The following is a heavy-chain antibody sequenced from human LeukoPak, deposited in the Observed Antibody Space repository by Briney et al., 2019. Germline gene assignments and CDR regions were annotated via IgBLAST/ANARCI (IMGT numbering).Heavy chain of an antibody. CDR2: ISSRSSQI. V-gene: IGHV3-21*01. J-gene: IGHJ4*02. CDR3: ARARCSSTSCSYYFDY. Sequence: GGSLRLSCAASGLTFSSYSMDWVRQALGKGLEWVSSISSRSSQIYQADSVKGRFTISRDNAKNSLYLQMNSLRAEDTAVYFCARARCSSTSCSYYFDYWGQGTLVTVSS. CDR1: GLTFSSYS. D-gene: IGHD2-2*01.